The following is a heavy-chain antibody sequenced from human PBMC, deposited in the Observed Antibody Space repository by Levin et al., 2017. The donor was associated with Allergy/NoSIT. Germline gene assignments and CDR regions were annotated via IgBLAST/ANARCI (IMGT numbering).Heavy chain of an antibody. D-gene: IGHD6-13*01. CDR1: GGSISSSSYY. CDR2: LYYSGST. CDR3: ARLGTIPGVIEAAQPRYFQH. Sequence: PSETLSLTCTVSGGSISSSSYYWGWIRQPPGKGLEWIGSLYYSGSTYYNPSLKSRVTISVDTSKNQFSLKLSSVTAADTAVYYCARLGTIPGVIEAAQPRYFQHWGQGTLVTVSS. J-gene: IGHJ1*01. V-gene: IGHV4-39*01.